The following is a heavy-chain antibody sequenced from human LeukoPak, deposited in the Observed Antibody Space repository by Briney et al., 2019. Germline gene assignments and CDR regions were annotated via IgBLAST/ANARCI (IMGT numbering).Heavy chain of an antibody. CDR1: GGSISSYY. J-gene: IGHJ4*02. D-gene: IGHD3-10*01. V-gene: IGHV4-59*01. Sequence: SETLSLTCTVSGGSISSYYWSWIRQPPGKGLELIGYIYYSGRPGYNPSLKSRVTISVDTSKNQFSLKLGSVTAADTAVYYCARDLAFGFLRYFDYWGQGTLVTVSS. CDR3: ARDLAFGFLRYFDY. CDR2: IYYSGRP.